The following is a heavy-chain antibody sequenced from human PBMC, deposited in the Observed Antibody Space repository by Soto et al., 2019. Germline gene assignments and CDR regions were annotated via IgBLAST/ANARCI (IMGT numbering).Heavy chain of an antibody. D-gene: IGHD3-9*01. Sequence: QVHLVESGGGVVQPGKSLRLSCVASGFNLNSHAIHWVRQAPGKGLEWVAVIWYDGNNRYYAESAKGRFTISRDDSKNTVYLQLNSLRVEDTAVFYCARSPDYDVFPDFWGRGTLVTVSS. CDR1: GFNLNSHA. J-gene: IGHJ4*01. CDR2: IWYDGNNR. V-gene: IGHV3-33*01. CDR3: ARSPDYDVFPDF.